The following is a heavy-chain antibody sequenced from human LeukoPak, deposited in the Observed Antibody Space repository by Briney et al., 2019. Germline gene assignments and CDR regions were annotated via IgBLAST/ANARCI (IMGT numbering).Heavy chain of an antibody. CDR3: CLRFLEWPHPYYFDY. Sequence: GASVKVSCKVSGYTLTELSMHWVRQAPGKGLEWMGGFDPEDGETIYAQKFQGRVTMTEDTSTDTAYMELSSLRSEDTAVYYCCLRFLEWPHPYYFDYWGQGTLVTVSS. CDR1: GYTLTELS. CDR2: FDPEDGET. D-gene: IGHD3-3*01. V-gene: IGHV1-24*01. J-gene: IGHJ4*02.